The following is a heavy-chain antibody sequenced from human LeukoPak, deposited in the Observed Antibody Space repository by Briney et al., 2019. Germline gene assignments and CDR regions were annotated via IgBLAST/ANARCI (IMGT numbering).Heavy chain of an antibody. Sequence: GGSLRLSCAASGFTFSSYWTSWVRQAPGKGLEWVANIKHDGSEKYYVDSVKGRFTISRDNAKSSLYLQMNNLRVEDTAVYYCARITWSLGAFDIWGQGTTVTVSS. CDR3: ARITWSLGAFDI. V-gene: IGHV3-7*01. CDR2: IKHDGSEK. J-gene: IGHJ3*02. D-gene: IGHD3-16*01. CDR1: GFTFSSYW.